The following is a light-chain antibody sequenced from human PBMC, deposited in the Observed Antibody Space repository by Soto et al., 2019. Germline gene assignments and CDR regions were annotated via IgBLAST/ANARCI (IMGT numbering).Light chain of an antibody. Sequence: QSALTQPPSASGAPGQSVTISCTGTSSDVGADNYVPWYQQHAGKAPKLLIYGITNRPSGVPDRFSGSKSANTASLTVSGLQAEDEDDYYCSSFASSNTRVFGGGTKLTVL. J-gene: IGLJ3*02. CDR1: SSDVGADNY. V-gene: IGLV2-8*01. CDR3: SSFASSNTRV. CDR2: GIT.